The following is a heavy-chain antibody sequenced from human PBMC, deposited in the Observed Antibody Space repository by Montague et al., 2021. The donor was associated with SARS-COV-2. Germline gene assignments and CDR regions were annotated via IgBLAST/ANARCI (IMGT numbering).Heavy chain of an antibody. D-gene: IGHD3-22*01. J-gene: IGHJ3*02. CDR1: GGSISSGGYY. CDR2: IYYSGST. V-gene: IGHV4-31*11. CDR3: ARAATITMIVVAIDAFDI. Sequence: TLSLTCAVSGGSISSGGYYWSWIRQHPGKGLEWIGYIYYSGSTYYNPSLKSRVTISVDTSKNQFSLKLSSVTAADTAVYYCARAATITMIVVAIDAFDIWGQGTMVTVSS.